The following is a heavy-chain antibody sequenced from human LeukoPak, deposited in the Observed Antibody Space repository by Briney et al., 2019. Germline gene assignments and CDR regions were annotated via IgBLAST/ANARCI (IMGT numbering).Heavy chain of an antibody. CDR1: GFTFSSYS. Sequence: GGSLRLSCAASGFTFSSYSMNWVRQAPGKGLEWVAFIRYDGSNKYYADSVKGRFTISRDNSKNTLYLQMNSLRAEDTAVYYCAKDGYYYGSGSYLPVSDYWGQGTLVTVSS. J-gene: IGHJ4*02. V-gene: IGHV3-30*02. CDR3: AKDGYYYGSGSYLPVSDY. CDR2: IRYDGSNK. D-gene: IGHD3-10*01.